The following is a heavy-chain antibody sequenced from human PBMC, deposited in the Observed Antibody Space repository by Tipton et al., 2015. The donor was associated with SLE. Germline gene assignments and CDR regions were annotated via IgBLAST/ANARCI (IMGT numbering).Heavy chain of an antibody. D-gene: IGHD3-10*01. CDR1: GGSISSGGYY. J-gene: IGHJ4*02. V-gene: IGHV4-39*07. CDR2: INHSGST. Sequence: TLSLTCTVSGGSISSGGYYWSWIRQPPGKGLEWIGEINHSGSTNYNPSLKSRVTISVDTSKNQFSLKLSSVTAADTAVYYCARRRGSGRSFDYWGQGTLVTVSS. CDR3: ARRRGSGRSFDY.